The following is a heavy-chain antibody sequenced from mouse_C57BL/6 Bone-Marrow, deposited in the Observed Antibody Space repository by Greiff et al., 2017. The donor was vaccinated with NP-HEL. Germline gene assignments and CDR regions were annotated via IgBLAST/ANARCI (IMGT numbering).Heavy chain of an antibody. V-gene: IGHV1-42*01. CDR1: GYSFTGYY. Sequence: VQLQQSGPELVKPGASVKISCKASGYSFTGYYMNWVKQSPEKSLEWIGEINPSTGGTTYNQKFKAKATLTGDKSSSTAYMQLKSLTSEDSAVYYCARRGYYGSSLWYFDVWGTGTTVTVSS. CDR2: INPSTGGT. J-gene: IGHJ1*03. D-gene: IGHD1-1*01. CDR3: ARRGYYGSSLWYFDV.